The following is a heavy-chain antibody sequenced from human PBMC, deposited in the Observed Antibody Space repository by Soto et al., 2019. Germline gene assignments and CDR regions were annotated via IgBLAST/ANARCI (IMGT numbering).Heavy chain of an antibody. D-gene: IGHD3-3*01. Sequence: DVQLVESGGGLVQPGRSLRLSCAASGFSFDDYAMHWVRQAPGKGLEWVSGISWNSGTIGYADSVKGRFTISRDNAKNSLYLQMNSLTAEDTALYYCAKASTRGYDFWSGYYFDYWGQGTLVTVAS. CDR2: ISWNSGTI. V-gene: IGHV3-9*01. CDR1: GFSFDDYA. CDR3: AKASTRGYDFWSGYYFDY. J-gene: IGHJ4*02.